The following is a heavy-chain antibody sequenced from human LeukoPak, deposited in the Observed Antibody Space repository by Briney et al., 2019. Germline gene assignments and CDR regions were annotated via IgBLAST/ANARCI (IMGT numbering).Heavy chain of an antibody. CDR2: INPNSGGT. CDR1: GYTFTSYG. D-gene: IGHD2-21*01. Sequence: ASVKVSCKASGYTFTSYGISWVRQAPGQGLEWMGWINPNSGGTNYAQKFQGRVTMTRDTSISAAYMELSRLRSDDTAVYYCARGGIHAEYFQHWGQGTLVTVSS. CDR3: ARGGIHAEYFQH. V-gene: IGHV1-2*02. J-gene: IGHJ1*01.